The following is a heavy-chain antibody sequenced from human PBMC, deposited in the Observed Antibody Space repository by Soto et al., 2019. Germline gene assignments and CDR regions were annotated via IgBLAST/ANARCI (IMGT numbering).Heavy chain of an antibody. CDR2: LSYDGSNK. CDR1: GFTLSSYA. D-gene: IGHD4-17*01. V-gene: IGHV3-30-3*01. Sequence: QVQLVESGGGMVQPGRSLRLSCAASGFTLSSYAMHWVRQAPGKGLEWVAVLSYDGSNKYYTDSVKGRFTISRDNSKNTLYLQMNALRAEDTAVYHCARGKTYMYGSYYFDYWGQGTLVTVSS. CDR3: ARGKTYMYGSYYFDY. J-gene: IGHJ4*02.